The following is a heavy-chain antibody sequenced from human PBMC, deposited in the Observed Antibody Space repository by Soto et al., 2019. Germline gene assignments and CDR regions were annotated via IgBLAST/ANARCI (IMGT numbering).Heavy chain of an antibody. J-gene: IGHJ5*02. D-gene: IGHD2-2*01. CDR2: IYDSGST. CDR1: GGSVSSASFH. Sequence: TLSLTCTVSGGSVSSASFHWNWIRQPPGKGLEWIGYIYDSGSTNYNPSLKSRVTISIDTSKNQFSLKLSSVTAADTAVYYCARGDAINWFDHWGQGTLVTVSS. CDR3: ARGDAINWFDH. V-gene: IGHV4-61*01.